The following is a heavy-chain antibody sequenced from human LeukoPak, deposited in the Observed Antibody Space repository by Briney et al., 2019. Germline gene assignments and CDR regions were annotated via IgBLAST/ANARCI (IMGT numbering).Heavy chain of an antibody. J-gene: IGHJ6*02. CDR2: INHIGNT. D-gene: IGHD2-2*01. CDR1: GGSFDGFY. V-gene: IGHV4-34*01. CDR3: ARHIVVVPASSRGNYYYGMDV. Sequence: PSETLSLTCGVSGGSFDGFYWSWVRQPPGKGLEWIGEINHIGNTNYNPSLKSRVTMSVDTSKNHLSLKLTSVTAADTAVYYCARHIVVVPASSRGNYYYGMDVWGQGTTVTVSS.